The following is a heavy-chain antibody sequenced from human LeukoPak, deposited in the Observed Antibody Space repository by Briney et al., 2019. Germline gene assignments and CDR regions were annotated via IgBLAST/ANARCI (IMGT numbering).Heavy chain of an antibody. J-gene: IGHJ4*02. CDR3: ARRNRLWFGDPGHFDY. D-gene: IGHD3-10*01. Sequence: GESLKISCKGSGYSFTSYWIGWVRQMPGKGLEWMGIIYPGDSDTRYSPSFQGQVTISADKSISTAYLQWSSLKASDTAMYYCARRNRLWFGDPGHFDYWGQGTLVTVSS. V-gene: IGHV5-51*01. CDR2: IYPGDSDT. CDR1: GYSFTSYW.